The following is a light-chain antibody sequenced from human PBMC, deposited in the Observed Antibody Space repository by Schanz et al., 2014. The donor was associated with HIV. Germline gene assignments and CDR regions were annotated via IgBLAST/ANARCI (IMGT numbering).Light chain of an antibody. Sequence: DIQMPQSPSSLSASVGDRVTITCQASQDISAYLNWYQQKPGKAPKLLTYGASTLQSGVPPRFSGSGSGTDFTLTISSLQPEDFATYYCQQFNSYPHTFGQGTKLEIK. J-gene: IGKJ2*01. CDR3: QQFNSYPHT. CDR2: GAS. V-gene: IGKV1-9*01. CDR1: QDISAY.